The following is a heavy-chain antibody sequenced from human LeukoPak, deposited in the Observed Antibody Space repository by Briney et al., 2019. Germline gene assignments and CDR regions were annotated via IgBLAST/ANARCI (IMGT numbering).Heavy chain of an antibody. CDR3: ARNSGYGGNDY. CDR2: IYHSGST. Sequence: SETLSLTCAVSGGSISSGGYSWSWIRQPPGKGLEWIGYIYHSGSTYYNPSLKSRVTISVDRSKNQFSLKLSSVTAADTAVYYCARNSGYGGNDYWGQGTLVTVSS. V-gene: IGHV4-30-2*01. J-gene: IGHJ4*02. CDR1: GGSISSGGYS. D-gene: IGHD4-17*01.